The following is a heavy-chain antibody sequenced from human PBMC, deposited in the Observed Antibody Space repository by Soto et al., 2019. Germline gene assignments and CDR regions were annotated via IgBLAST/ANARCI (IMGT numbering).Heavy chain of an antibody. CDR3: ARDLGYCTNGVCYSLDYFDY. CDR2: INHSGST. Sequence: LSLTCAVYGGSFSGYYWSWIRQPPGKGLEWIGEINHSGSTNYNPSLKSRVTISVDTSKNQFSLKLSSVTAADTAVYYCARDLGYCTNGVCYSLDYFDYWGQGTLVTVS. J-gene: IGHJ4*02. CDR1: GGSFSGYY. D-gene: IGHD2-8*01. V-gene: IGHV4-34*01.